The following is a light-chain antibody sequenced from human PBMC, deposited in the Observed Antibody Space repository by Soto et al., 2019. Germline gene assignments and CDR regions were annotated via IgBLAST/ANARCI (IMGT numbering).Light chain of an antibody. CDR3: QQYYNTPLA. CDR2: WAS. V-gene: IGKV4-1*01. J-gene: IGKJ3*01. CDR1: QSVLYSSNNKNY. Sequence: DIVMTQSPDSLAVSLGERATINCKSSQSVLYSSNNKNYLAWYQQKPGQPPKLLIYWASTRESGVPDRFSGSGSETDFTLTISGLQAEDVAVYYCQQYYNTPLAFGPGTKVDIK.